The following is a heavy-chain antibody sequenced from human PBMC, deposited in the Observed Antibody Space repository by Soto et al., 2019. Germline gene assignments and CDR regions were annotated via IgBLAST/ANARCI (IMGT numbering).Heavy chain of an antibody. CDR3: ARRERYYGSPGWFDP. CDR1: GDSIRGGASF. J-gene: IGHJ5*02. V-gene: IGHV4-39*01. D-gene: IGHD3-10*01. Sequence: PSENLSLTCTVSGDSIRGGASFGSWIRQPPDKGLEWIGTVYYNENTYYNPSLKSRVTITVDTAKNQFSLNLRSVTAADTAMYFCARRERYYGSPGWFDPWGPGTLVTVSS. CDR2: VYYNENT.